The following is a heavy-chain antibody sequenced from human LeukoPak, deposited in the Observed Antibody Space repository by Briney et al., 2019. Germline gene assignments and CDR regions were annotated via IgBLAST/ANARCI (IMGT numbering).Heavy chain of an antibody. J-gene: IGHJ5*02. Sequence: ASVKVSCKASGYTFTSYGISWVRQAPGQGLEWMGWISAYNGNTNYAQKLQGRVTMTTDTSTSTAYMELRSLRSDDTAVYYCARARDILTGYYSWFDPWGQGTLVTVSS. D-gene: IGHD3-9*01. CDR3: ARARDILTGYYSWFDP. CDR1: GYTFTSYG. CDR2: ISAYNGNT. V-gene: IGHV1-18*01.